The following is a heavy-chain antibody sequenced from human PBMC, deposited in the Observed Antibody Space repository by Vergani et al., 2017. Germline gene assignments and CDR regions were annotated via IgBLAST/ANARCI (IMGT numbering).Heavy chain of an antibody. CDR1: GFTFNSYG. V-gene: IGHV3-30*02. Sequence: QVQLVESGGGVVQPGGSLRLSCAASGFTFNSYGMHWVRQAPGKGLEWVASIRSYESRRYYGDSMEGPFTISRDNSKNTLYLQMKSLRPEDTAVYYCAKEGGGDCSGGTCYPEYWGQGTLVIVSS. J-gene: IGHJ4*02. D-gene: IGHD2-15*01. CDR2: IRSYESRR. CDR3: AKEGGGDCSGGTCYPEY.